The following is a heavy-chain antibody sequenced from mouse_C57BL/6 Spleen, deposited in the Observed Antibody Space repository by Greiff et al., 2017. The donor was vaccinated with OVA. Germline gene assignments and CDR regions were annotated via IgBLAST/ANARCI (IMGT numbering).Heavy chain of an antibody. CDR2: ISYSGST. V-gene: IGHV3-1*01. Sequence: VQLKESGPGMVKPSQSLSLTCTVTGYSITSGYDWHWIRHFPGNKLEWMGYISYSGSTNYNPSLKSRISITHDTSKNHFFLKLNSVTTEDTATYYCASRTGKGPWFAYWGQGTLVTVSA. J-gene: IGHJ3*01. CDR1: GYSITSGYD. D-gene: IGHD4-1*01. CDR3: ASRTGKGPWFAY.